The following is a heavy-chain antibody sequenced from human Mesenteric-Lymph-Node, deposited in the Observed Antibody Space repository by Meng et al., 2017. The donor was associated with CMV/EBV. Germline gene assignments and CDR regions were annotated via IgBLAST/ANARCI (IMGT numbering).Heavy chain of an antibody. CDR1: GYNFANYW. D-gene: IGHD1-26*01. Sequence: CQTSGYNFANYWIGWVRQMPGKGLEWMGIFYPGDSDTGNSPSFQGQVTISADKSLSTAYLQWRSLEASDSAIYYCARRGGSLNYFDYWGQGTLVTVSS. CDR3: ARRGGSLNYFDY. J-gene: IGHJ4*02. V-gene: IGHV5-51*01. CDR2: FYPGDSDT.